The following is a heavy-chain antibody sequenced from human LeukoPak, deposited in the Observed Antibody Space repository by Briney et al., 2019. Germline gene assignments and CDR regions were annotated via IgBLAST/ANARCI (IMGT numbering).Heavy chain of an antibody. CDR1: GGSISSYY. V-gene: IGHV4-59*12. J-gene: IGHJ4*02. D-gene: IGHD3-22*01. Sequence: PSETLSLTCTVSGGSISSYYWSWIRQPPGKGLEWIGYIYYSGSTNYNPSLKSRVTISVDTSKNQFSLKLSSVTAADTAVYYCARVGRDSSGKLDYWGQGTLVTVSS. CDR2: IYYSGST. CDR3: ARVGRDSSGKLDY.